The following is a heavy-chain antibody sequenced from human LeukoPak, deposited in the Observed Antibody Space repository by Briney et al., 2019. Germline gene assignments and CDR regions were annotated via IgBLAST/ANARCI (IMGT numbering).Heavy chain of an antibody. D-gene: IGHD1-26*01. V-gene: IGHV3-64D*09. J-gene: IGHJ4*02. CDR2: ISSSGGST. Sequence: GGSLRLSCSASGFTFNSYAMHWVRQAPGKGLEYVSAISSSGGSTYYADLVKGRFTISRDNSKNTLYLQMSSLRPEDTAVYFCVKERSGSFFDYWGQGTLVTVSS. CDR3: VKERSGSFFDY. CDR1: GFTFNSYA.